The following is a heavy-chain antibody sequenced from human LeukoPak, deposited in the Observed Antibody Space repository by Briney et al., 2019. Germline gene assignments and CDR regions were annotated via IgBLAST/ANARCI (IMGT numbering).Heavy chain of an antibody. CDR3: AKNRYSYGPFDY. J-gene: IGHJ4*02. V-gene: IGHV3-30*02. CDR2: IRYDGSNK. Sequence: GGSLRLTCAAAGFSFSSYGMHWVRQQGGEWLGWVAFIRYDGSNKYYADSVKGRFTISRDNSKNTLYLQMNSLRAKDTAGYYCAKNRYSYGPFDYWGQGTLVTVSS. CDR1: GFSFSSYG. D-gene: IGHD5-18*01.